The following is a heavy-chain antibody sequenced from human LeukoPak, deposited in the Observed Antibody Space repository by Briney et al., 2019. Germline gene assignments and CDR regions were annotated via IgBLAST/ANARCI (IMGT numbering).Heavy chain of an antibody. CDR1: GFTFSSYS. J-gene: IGHJ3*02. D-gene: IGHD3-10*01. CDR2: ITSSSSTI. Sequence: GGSLRLSCAASGFTFSSYSMNWVRQAPGKGLEWVSYITSSSSTIYYAGSVKGRFTISRDNAKNSLYLQMNSLRDEDTAVYYCARGYYGSGIRGAFDIWGQGTVVTVSS. CDR3: ARGYYGSGIRGAFDI. V-gene: IGHV3-48*02.